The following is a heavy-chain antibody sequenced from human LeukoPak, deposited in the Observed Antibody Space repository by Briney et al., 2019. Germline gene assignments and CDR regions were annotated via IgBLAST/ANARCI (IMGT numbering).Heavy chain of an antibody. J-gene: IGHJ3*02. D-gene: IGHD2-21*02. V-gene: IGHV3-66*01. CDR1: GFTVSSNY. CDR2: IYSGGST. CDR3: ARAFSDVDAFDI. Sequence: QSGGSLRLSCAASGFTVSSNYMSWVRQAPGKGLEWVSVIYSGGSTYYADSVKGRFTISRDNSKNTLYLQMNSLRAEDTAVYYCARAFSDVDAFDIWGQGTMVTVSS.